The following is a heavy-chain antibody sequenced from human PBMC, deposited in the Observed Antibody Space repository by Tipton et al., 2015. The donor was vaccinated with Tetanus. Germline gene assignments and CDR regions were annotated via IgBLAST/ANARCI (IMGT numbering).Heavy chain of an antibody. V-gene: IGHV4-30-2*01. J-gene: IGHJ4*02. Sequence: LRLSCTVSGGLITTGGYSWGWIRQPPGQGLEWLGYIYQTDSTYYNPSVRSRLTLSLQRSKNQVSLKSSSVTAADTAVYYCVRGRGLGAYSFGFEYWGQGALVTVSS. CDR3: VRGRGLGAYSFGFEY. CDR2: IYQTDST. CDR1: GGLITTGGYS. D-gene: IGHD5-12*01.